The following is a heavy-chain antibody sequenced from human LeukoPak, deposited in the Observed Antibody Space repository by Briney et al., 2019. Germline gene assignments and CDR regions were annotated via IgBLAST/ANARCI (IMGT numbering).Heavy chain of an antibody. CDR3: ARDRGFFDYYGSGSYSAMDV. D-gene: IGHD3-10*01. J-gene: IGHJ6*03. CDR2: ISSSGSII. Sequence: GGALRLACAASGFTLRDYYMSWIRQATGKGLERDSYISSSGSIISYAASVEGQFTISSDKDNNQLDVQMNSLRAEDTAVYYCARDRGFFDYYGSGSYSAMDVWGKGTTVTVSS. CDR1: GFTLRDYY. V-gene: IGHV3-11*04.